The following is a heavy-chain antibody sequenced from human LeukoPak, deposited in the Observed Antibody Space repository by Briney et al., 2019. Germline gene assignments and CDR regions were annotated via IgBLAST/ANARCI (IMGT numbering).Heavy chain of an antibody. CDR1: EFTLGRYG. CDR3: ARSTGLSGSGGHPLDY. V-gene: IGHV3-33*08. J-gene: IGHJ4*02. D-gene: IGHD2-15*01. Sequence: GGSLRLSCTASEFTLGRYGMHWVRQAPGKGLEWVAGLWYDGSNQKYADSVKGRFTISRDNSKNTLSVQMNSLRAEDTAVYYCARSTGLSGSGGHPLDYWGQGSLVIVSS. CDR2: LWYDGSNQ.